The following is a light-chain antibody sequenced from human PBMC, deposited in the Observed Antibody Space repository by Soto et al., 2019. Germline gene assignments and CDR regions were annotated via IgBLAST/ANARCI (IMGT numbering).Light chain of an antibody. CDR1: QSVSTSQ. CDR3: QQYGGSPRT. Sequence: EIVLTQSPGTLSLSPGERATLSCRASQSVSTSQLAWYQQKPGQAPRPLIFGASSRATGIPDRFRGSGSGTDFTLTISRLEPEDFAVYYCQQYGGSPRTFGQGTKVDIK. J-gene: IGKJ1*01. CDR2: GAS. V-gene: IGKV3-20*01.